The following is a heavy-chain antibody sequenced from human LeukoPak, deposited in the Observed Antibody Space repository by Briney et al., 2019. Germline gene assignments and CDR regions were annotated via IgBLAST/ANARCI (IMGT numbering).Heavy chain of an antibody. V-gene: IGHV7-4-1*02. CDR2: INTNTGNP. CDR1: GYTFTSYA. Sequence: GASVKVSCKASGYTFTSYAMNWVRQAPGQGLEWMGWINTNTGNPTYAQGFTGRFVFSLDTSVSTAYLQISSLKAEDTAVYYCASHTYYYDSSGYEAYYFDYWGQGTLVTVSS. J-gene: IGHJ4*02. D-gene: IGHD3-22*01. CDR3: ASHTYYYDSSGYEAYYFDY.